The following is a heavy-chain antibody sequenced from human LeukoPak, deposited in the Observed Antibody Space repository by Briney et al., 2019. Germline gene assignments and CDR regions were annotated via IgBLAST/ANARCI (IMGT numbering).Heavy chain of an antibody. V-gene: IGHV3-30*18. D-gene: IGHD3-22*01. J-gene: IGHJ1*01. CDR1: GFTFSSYG. CDR3: TKYGSGYYPLYFQH. Sequence: PGGSLRLSCAASGFTFSSYGMHWVRQAPGKGLEWVAVISYDGSNKYYADSVKGRFTISRDNSKNTLYLQMNSLRAEDTAVYYCTKYGSGYYPLYFQHWGQGTLVTVSS. CDR2: ISYDGSNK.